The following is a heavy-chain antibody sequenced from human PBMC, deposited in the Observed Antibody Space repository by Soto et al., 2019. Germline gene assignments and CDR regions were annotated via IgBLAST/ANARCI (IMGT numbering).Heavy chain of an antibody. V-gene: IGHV4-30-4*01. J-gene: IGHJ6*02. CDR3: ARDRGDYGMDV. Sequence: SETLSLTCTVSGGSISSGDYYWSWIRQPPGKGLEWIGYIYYSGSTYYNPSLKSRVTISVDTSKNQFSLKLSSVTAADTAVYYCARDRGDYGMDVWGQGTTVTVSS. CDR1: GGSISSGDYY. CDR2: IYYSGST. D-gene: IGHD3-10*01.